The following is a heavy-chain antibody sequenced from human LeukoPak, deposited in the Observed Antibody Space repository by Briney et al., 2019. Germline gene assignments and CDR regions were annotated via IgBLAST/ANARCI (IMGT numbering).Heavy chain of an antibody. CDR1: GFTFSHYG. CDR2: IWHDGSKQ. CDR3: ARDLSNGSGEF. Sequence: GGSLRLSCAGSGFTFSHYGIYWVRQAPGKGLEWVAAIWHDGSKQLYRDAVKGRFTISRDDSKNTVFLQMNSLRAEDTAVYFCARDLSNGSGEFWGQGTLVTVSS. D-gene: IGHD3-10*01. J-gene: IGHJ4*02. V-gene: IGHV3-33*01.